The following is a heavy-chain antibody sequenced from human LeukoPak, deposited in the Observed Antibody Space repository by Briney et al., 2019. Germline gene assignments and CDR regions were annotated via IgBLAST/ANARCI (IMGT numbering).Heavy chain of an antibody. CDR2: IIPIFGTA. D-gene: IGHD6-13*01. Sequence: GASVKVSCKASGGTFSSYAFSWVRQAPGQGLEWMGGIIPIFGTANYAQKFQGRVTITADKSTSTAYMELSSLRSEDTAVYYCASTKTGYSSSWSPDDAFDIWGQGTMVTVSS. CDR1: GGTFSSYA. CDR3: ASTKTGYSSSWSPDDAFDI. V-gene: IGHV1-69*06. J-gene: IGHJ3*02.